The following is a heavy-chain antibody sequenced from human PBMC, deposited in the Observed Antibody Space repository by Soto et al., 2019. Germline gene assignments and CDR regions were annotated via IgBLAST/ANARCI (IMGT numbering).Heavy chain of an antibody. J-gene: IGHJ6*02. CDR1: GYTFTSYY. D-gene: IGHD2-8*01. V-gene: IGHV1-46*01. CDR3: ARQARYCTNGVCSAYGMDV. CDR2: INPSGGST. Sequence: QVQLVQSGAEVKKPGASVKVSCKASGYTFTSYYMHWVRQAPGQGLEWMGIINPSGGSTSYAQKFQGRGNMTRDTSPSTVYMELSSLRSEDTAVYYCARQARYCTNGVCSAYGMDVWGQGTTVTVSS.